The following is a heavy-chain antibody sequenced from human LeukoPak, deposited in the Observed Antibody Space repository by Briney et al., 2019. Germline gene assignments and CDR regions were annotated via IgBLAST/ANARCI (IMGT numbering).Heavy chain of an antibody. CDR2: IYYSGST. CDR3: ATIYYYDTLDAFDI. V-gene: IGHV4-39*01. D-gene: IGHD3-22*01. Sequence: NPSETLSLTCTVSGGSISSGGYYWSWIRQLPGKDLEWIGSIYYSGSTYYNPSLKSRVTISVDTSKNQFSLKLSSVTAADTAVYYCATIYYYDTLDAFDIWGQGTMVTVSS. CDR1: GGSISSGGYY. J-gene: IGHJ3*02.